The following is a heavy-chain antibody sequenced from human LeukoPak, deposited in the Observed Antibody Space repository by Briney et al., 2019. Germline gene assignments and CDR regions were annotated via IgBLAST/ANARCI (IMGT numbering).Heavy chain of an antibody. J-gene: IGHJ4*02. CDR3: ARGGIAAAALVHLDY. Sequence: SETLSLTCSVSGGSITSNYWSWIRQPPGQGLEWIGYIYYSGSANYNTSLKSRVTIAVGTSMNQFSLKLSSEITAEYAVYYEARGGIAAAALVHLDYWGQGTLVTVSS. CDR2: IYYSGSA. CDR1: GGSITSNY. D-gene: IGHD6-13*01. V-gene: IGHV4-59*01.